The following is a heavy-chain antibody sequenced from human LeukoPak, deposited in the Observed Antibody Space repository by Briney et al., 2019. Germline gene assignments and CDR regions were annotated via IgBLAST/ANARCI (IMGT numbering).Heavy chain of an antibody. D-gene: IGHD2-2*01. CDR3: TTGTTDIVVVPAAPSAFDI. Sequence: GGSLRLSCAASGFTFSNAWMSWVRQAPGKGLEWVGRIKSKTDGGTTDYAAPVKARFTISRDDSKNTLYLQMNSLKTEDTAVYYCTTGTTDIVVVPAAPSAFDIWGQGTMVTVSS. CDR2: IKSKTDGGTT. CDR1: GFTFSNAW. J-gene: IGHJ3*02. V-gene: IGHV3-15*01.